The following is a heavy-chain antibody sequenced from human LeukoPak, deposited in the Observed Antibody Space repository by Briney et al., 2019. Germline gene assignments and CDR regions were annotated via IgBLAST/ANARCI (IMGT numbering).Heavy chain of an antibody. CDR2: ISSSGSTI. CDR1: GGSISSYY. Sequence: LSLTCIVSGGSISSYYWSWIRQPPGKGLEWVSYISSSGSTIYYADSVKGRFTISRDNAKNSLYLQMNSLRAEDTAVYCCARAGRYVVRGVDGNMDVWGKGTTVTVSS. J-gene: IGHJ6*03. CDR3: ARAGRYVVRGVDGNMDV. D-gene: IGHD3-10*01. V-gene: IGHV3-48*03.